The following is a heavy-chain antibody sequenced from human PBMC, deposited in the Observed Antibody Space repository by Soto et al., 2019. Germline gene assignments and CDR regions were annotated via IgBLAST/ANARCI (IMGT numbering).Heavy chain of an antibody. CDR1: GGTFSSYA. CDR2: IIPIFGTA. J-gene: IGHJ2*01. V-gene: IGHV1-69*12. CDR3: ARGRNNLAVAGYWYFDL. Sequence: QVQLVQSGAEVKKPGSSVKVSCKASGGTFSSYAISWVRQAPGQGLEWMGGIIPIFGTANYAQKFQGRVTITADESTSTAYMELSSLRSEDTAVYYCARGRNNLAVAGYWYFDLWGRGTLVTVSS. D-gene: IGHD6-19*01.